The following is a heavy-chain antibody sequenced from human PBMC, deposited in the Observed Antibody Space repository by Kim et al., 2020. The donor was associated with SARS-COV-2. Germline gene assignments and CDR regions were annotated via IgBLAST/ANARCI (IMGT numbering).Heavy chain of an antibody. CDR2: ISSSSSTI. V-gene: IGHV3-48*02. CDR3: AREVLQFWSGYEIFDY. D-gene: IGHD3-3*02. J-gene: IGHJ4*02. Sequence: GGSLRLSCAASGFTFSSYSMNWVRQAPGKGLEWVSYISSSSSTIYYADSVKGRFTISRDNAKNSLYLQMNSLRDEDTAVYYCAREVLQFWSGYEIFDYWGQGTLVTVSS. CDR1: GFTFSSYS.